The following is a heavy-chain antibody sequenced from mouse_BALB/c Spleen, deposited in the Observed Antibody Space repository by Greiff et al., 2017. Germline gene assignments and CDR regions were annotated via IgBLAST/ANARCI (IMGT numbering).Heavy chain of an antibody. V-gene: IGHV1-15*01. CDR1: GYTFTDFE. CDR2: IDPETGGT. Sequence: VKLMESGAELVRPGASVTLSCKASGYTFTDFEMHWVKQTPVHGLEWIGAIDPETGGTAYNQKFKGKATLTADKSSSTAYMELRSLTSEDSAVYYCTPFAYWGQGTLVTVSA. J-gene: IGHJ3*01. CDR3: TPFAY.